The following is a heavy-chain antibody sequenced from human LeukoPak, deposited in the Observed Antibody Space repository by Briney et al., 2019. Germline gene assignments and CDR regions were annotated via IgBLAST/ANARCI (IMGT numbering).Heavy chain of an antibody. CDR1: GFTFSSYS. V-gene: IGHV3-21*01. CDR2: ISSSSSYI. CDR3: ARDRRSYYDSSGYPLDYYYGMDV. Sequence: GGSLRLSCAASGFTFSSYSMNWVRQAPGKGLEWVSSISSSSSYIYYADSVKGRFTISRDNAKNSLYLQMNSLRAEDTAVYCCARDRRSYYDSSGYPLDYYYGMDVWGQGTTVTVSS. J-gene: IGHJ6*02. D-gene: IGHD3-22*01.